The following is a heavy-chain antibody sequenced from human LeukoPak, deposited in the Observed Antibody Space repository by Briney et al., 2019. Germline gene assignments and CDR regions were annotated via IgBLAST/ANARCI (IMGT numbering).Heavy chain of an antibody. J-gene: IGHJ4*02. Sequence: GGSLRLSCSASGFTFSDNWMMWVRQAPGKGLEWVGNIRQDDSEKNYVDSVKGRFTISRDNAKFSLYLQMNSLRAEDTAICYCATDRKVGTWDPRFNYWGQGTLVTVSS. D-gene: IGHD4-23*01. CDR1: GFTFSDNW. CDR2: IRQDDSEK. V-gene: IGHV3-7*01. CDR3: ATDRKVGTWDPRFNY.